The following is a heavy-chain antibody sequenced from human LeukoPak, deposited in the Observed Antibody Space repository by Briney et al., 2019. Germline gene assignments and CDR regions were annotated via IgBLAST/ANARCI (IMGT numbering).Heavy chain of an antibody. J-gene: IGHJ5*02. Sequence: QPGGSLRLSCSASGFTFSSSAMSWVRQAPGKGLEWVSVISGTGVSTYYAESVKGRFIISRDNSENTLYLRMNSLRVGDTAVYYCAKHRGYSSDWSDPWGQGTLVTVSS. CDR1: GFTFSSSA. CDR3: AKHRGYSSDWSDP. V-gene: IGHV3-23*01. CDR2: ISGTGVST. D-gene: IGHD5-18*01.